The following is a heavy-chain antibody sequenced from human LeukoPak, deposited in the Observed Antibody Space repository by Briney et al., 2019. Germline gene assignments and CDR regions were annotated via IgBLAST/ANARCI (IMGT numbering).Heavy chain of an antibody. J-gene: IGHJ4*02. Sequence: PSETLSLTCAVYGGSFSGYYWSWIRQPPGRGLEWIGEINHSGSTNYNPSLKSRVTISVDTSKNQFSLKLSSVTAADTAVYYCAQIAVAGYFDYWGQGTLVTVSS. D-gene: IGHD6-19*01. CDR3: AQIAVAGYFDY. V-gene: IGHV4-34*01. CDR2: INHSGST. CDR1: GGSFSGYY.